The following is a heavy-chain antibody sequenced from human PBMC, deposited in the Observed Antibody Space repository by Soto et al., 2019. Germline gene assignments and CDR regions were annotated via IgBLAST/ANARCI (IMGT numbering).Heavy chain of an antibody. J-gene: IGHJ3*02. CDR1: GFTFSSHW. D-gene: IGHD6-25*01. V-gene: IGHV3-74*01. CDR2: INTDGIST. Sequence: VHLVESGGGLVQPGGSLRLSCAASGFTFSSHWMHWVRQAPGKGLLWVSRINTDGISTTYADSVKVRFTISRDNAKNTLSLQMNSLAADDTAVYYCVRDSQRAFDIWGQGTMVTVSS. CDR3: VRDSQRAFDI.